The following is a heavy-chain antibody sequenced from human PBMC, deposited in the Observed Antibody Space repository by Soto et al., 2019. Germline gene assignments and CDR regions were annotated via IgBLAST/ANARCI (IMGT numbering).Heavy chain of an antibody. Sequence: SETLSLTCTVSGGSVSGASYYWTWIRQPPGKGLEWIGYIYYTGNTNYNPSLKSRVTISVDTSKNQFSLKLTSVTAADTALYYCARDIRGYSRAFDYWGQGTLVTVSS. V-gene: IGHV4-61*01. CDR2: IYYTGNT. CDR1: GGSVSGASYY. D-gene: IGHD5-18*01. CDR3: ARDIRGYSRAFDY. J-gene: IGHJ4*02.